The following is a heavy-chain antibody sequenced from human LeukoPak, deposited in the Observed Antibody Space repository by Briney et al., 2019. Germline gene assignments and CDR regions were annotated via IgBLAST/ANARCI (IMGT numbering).Heavy chain of an antibody. V-gene: IGHV1-18*01. CDR3: ARRYSYYYYYGMDV. J-gene: IGHJ6*02. CDR1: GYTFTNYG. Sequence: ASVKVSCKASGYTFTNYGIDWVRQAPGQGLEWMGWISGYNGNTKYVQKFQGRVTMTRNTSISTAYMELSSLRSEDTAVYYCARRYSYYYYYGMDVWGQGTTVTVSS. CDR2: ISGYNGNT. D-gene: IGHD1-26*01.